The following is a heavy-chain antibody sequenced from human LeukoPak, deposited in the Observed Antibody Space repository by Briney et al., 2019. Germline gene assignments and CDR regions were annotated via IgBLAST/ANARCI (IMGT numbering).Heavy chain of an antibody. CDR2: INKSGSS. J-gene: IGHJ3*01. Sequence: PSETLSLTCAGYGGSFSGYYWSWIRPPPGKGLGWVGEINKSGSSNYNPSLKSRVTISVNTSKHQFSLKLSSVTGADTAVYFCAGQFCGRDCSGPGAFDYWGQGTMVAVPS. CDR1: GGSFSGYY. CDR3: AGQFCGRDCSGPGAFDY. D-gene: IGHD2-21*02. V-gene: IGHV4-34*01.